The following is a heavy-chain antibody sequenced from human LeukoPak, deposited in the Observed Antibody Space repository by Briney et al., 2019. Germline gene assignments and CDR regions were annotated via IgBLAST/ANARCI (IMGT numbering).Heavy chain of an antibody. CDR2: INHSGST. V-gene: IGHV4-34*01. J-gene: IGHJ5*02. CDR1: GGSFSGYY. CDR3: AREDITGGFVP. D-gene: IGHD1-14*01. Sequence: SDTLSLTCAVYGGSFSGYYWSWIRQPPGKGLEWIGEINHSGSTNYNPSLKSRVTISVDTPKNQFSLKLSSVTAADAAVYYCAREDITGGFVPGGQGTLVTVSS.